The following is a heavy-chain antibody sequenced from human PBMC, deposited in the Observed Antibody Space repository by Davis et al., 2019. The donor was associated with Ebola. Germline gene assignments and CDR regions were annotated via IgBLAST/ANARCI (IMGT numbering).Heavy chain of an antibody. CDR2: IYYSGST. V-gene: IGHV4-61*08. J-gene: IGHJ4*02. Sequence: SETLSLTCTVSGGSINSGGKYWNWIRQPPGKGLEWIGYIYYSGSTNYNPSLKSRVTISVDTSKNQFSLKLSSVTAEDTAVYYCARDREDSSSWYGFQYWGQGTLVTVSS. CDR3: ARDREDSSSWYGFQY. D-gene: IGHD6-19*01. CDR1: GGSINSGGKY.